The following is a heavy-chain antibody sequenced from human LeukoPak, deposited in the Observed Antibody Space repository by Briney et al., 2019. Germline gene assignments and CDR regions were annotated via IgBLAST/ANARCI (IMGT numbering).Heavy chain of an antibody. D-gene: IGHD2-2*01. CDR3: AREYCSSTSCPLDP. CDR2: INPNSGGT. CDR1: GYTFTGYY. J-gene: IGHJ5*02. Sequence: GASVKVSCKASGYTFTGYYMHWARQAPGQGLEWMGWINPNSGGTNYAQKFQGRVTMTRDTSISTAYMELSRLRSDDTAVYYCAREYCSSTSCPLDPWGQGTLVTVSS. V-gene: IGHV1-2*02.